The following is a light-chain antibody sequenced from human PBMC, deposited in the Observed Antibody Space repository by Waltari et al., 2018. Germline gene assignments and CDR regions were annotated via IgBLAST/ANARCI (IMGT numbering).Light chain of an antibody. CDR3: HQYYSTPFT. J-gene: IGKJ3*01. Sequence: DIVMTQSPDSLAVSLGERATINCKSSQSVLYSSNNKNYLAWYQQKPGQPPKLLIYWASTRESGVPDRFSGSESGTDFTLTISRLQAEDVAVYYCHQYYSTPFTFGPGTKVDIK. CDR2: WAS. V-gene: IGKV4-1*01. CDR1: QSVLYSSNNKNY.